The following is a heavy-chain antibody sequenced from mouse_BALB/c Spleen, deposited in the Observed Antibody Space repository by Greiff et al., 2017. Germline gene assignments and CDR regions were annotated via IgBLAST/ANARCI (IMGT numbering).Heavy chain of an antibody. D-gene: IGHD1-1*01. Sequence: DVMLVESGGGLVQPGGSRKLSCAASGFTFSSFGMHWVRQAPEKGLEWVAYISSGSSTIYYADTVKGRFTISRDNPKNTLFLQMTSLRSEDTAMYYCARSGGSSFFDYWGQGTTLTVSS. CDR3: ARSGGSSFFDY. CDR2: ISSGSSTI. CDR1: GFTFSSFG. V-gene: IGHV5-17*02. J-gene: IGHJ2*01.